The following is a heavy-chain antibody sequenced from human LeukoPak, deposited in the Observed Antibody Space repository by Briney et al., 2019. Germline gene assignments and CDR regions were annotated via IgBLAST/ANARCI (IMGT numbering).Heavy chain of an antibody. Sequence: PGGSLRLSCAASGSTFSSYAMTWVRQTPGKGLEWVSAISGSGTNTYYADSVKGRFTISRDQSRNTVFLQMNSLRAEDTALYYCTKGDSEWELPGGYWGQGTLVTVSS. CDR1: GSTFSSYA. J-gene: IGHJ4*02. D-gene: IGHD1-26*01. CDR2: ISGSGTNT. CDR3: TKGDSEWELPGGY. V-gene: IGHV3-23*01.